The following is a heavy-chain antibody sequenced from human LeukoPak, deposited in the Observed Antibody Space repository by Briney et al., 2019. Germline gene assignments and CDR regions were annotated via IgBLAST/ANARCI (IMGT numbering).Heavy chain of an antibody. D-gene: IGHD2-2*01. V-gene: IGHV3-23*01. J-gene: IGHJ4*02. Sequence: GGSLRLSCAASGFTFSSYAMSWVRQAPGKGLEWDSAISGSGGSTYYADSVKGRFTISRDNSKNTLYLQMNSLRAEDTAVYYCAKDVGSTRRNDYWGQGTLVTVSS. CDR2: ISGSGGST. CDR1: GFTFSSYA. CDR3: AKDVGSTRRNDY.